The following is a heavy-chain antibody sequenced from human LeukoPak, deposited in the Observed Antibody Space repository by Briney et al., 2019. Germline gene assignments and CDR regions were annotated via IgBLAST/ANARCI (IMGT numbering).Heavy chain of an antibody. CDR3: ARSQGYSSNWFDP. CDR1: GYTFTSYG. V-gene: IGHV1-8*03. D-gene: IGHD6-13*01. CDR2: MNPNSGNT. J-gene: IGHJ5*02. Sequence: ASVKVSCKASGYTFTSYGINWVRQATGQGLEWMGWMNPNSGNTGYAQKFQGRVTITRNTSISTAYMELSSLRSEDTAVYYCARSQGYSSNWFDPWGQGTLVTVSS.